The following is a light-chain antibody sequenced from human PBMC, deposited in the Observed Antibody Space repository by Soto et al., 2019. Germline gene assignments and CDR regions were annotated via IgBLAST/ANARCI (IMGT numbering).Light chain of an antibody. J-gene: IGKJ3*01. CDR3: QHYSYSPQFT. Sequence: ELVLTQSPGTLSLSPGERATLSCRASQSVRNNYLAWYQQRPGQAPRLLIYGASQRATGIPDRFSGSSSGTDFTLTISRLQPKDFAVYYCQHYSYSPQFTCGPGTKVDIK. CDR2: GAS. CDR1: QSVRNNY. V-gene: IGKV3-20*01.